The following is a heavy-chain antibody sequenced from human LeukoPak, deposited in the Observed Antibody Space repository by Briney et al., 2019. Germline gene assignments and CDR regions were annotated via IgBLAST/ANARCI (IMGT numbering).Heavy chain of an antibody. CDR2: ILYDGSNK. J-gene: IGHJ6*02. Sequence: PGGSLRLSCAASGFTFSTYVMHWVRQAPGKGLQWVAVILYDGSNKYYADSVKGRFIISRDNSKNTLYLQMSSLTAEDTAVYYCARVVAGSVYNYGMDVWGQGTTVTVSS. D-gene: IGHD6-19*01. V-gene: IGHV3-30*15. CDR1: GFTFSTYV. CDR3: ARVVAGSVYNYGMDV.